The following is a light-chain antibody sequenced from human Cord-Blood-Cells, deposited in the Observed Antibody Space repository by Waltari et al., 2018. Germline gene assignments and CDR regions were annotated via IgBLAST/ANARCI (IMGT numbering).Light chain of an antibody. CDR3: SSYAGSNNFVV. CDR2: EVS. V-gene: IGLV2-8*01. J-gene: IGLJ2*01. CDR1: SSDVGGYTY. Sequence: QSALTQPPPAPASPGQSVTISCTGPSSDVGGYTYVSWYQQHPGKAPKLMIYEVSKRPSGVPDRFSGSKSGNTASLTVSGLQAEDEADYYCSSYAGSNNFVVFGGGTKLTVL.